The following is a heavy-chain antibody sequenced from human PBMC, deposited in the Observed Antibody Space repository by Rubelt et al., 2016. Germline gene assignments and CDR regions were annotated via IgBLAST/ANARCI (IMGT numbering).Heavy chain of an antibody. CDR1: GGSISSGGYY. CDR2: IYYSGST. V-gene: IGHV4-31*03. J-gene: IGHJ4*02. Sequence: QVQLQESAPGLVKPSQTLSLTCTVSGGSISSGGYYWTWIRQHPGKGLEWIGYIYYSGSTYYNPSLKSRVTISVDPSKNQFSLKVYSVTAADTAVYYCARTHRYYSDYWGQGTLVTVSS. CDR3: ARTHRYYSDY. D-gene: IGHD1-14*01.